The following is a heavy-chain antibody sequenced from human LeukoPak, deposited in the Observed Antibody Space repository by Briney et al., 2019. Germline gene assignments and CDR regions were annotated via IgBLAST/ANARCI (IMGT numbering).Heavy chain of an antibody. CDR1: GGSINSTNYY. D-gene: IGHD6-19*01. CDR2: IYYSGST. Sequence: PSETLSLTCTVSGGSINSTNYYWGWIRQPPGKGLEWIGSIYYSGSTYYNPSLRSRVTISVDTSKNQFSLKLSSVTAADTAVYYCARERPNSSGWPLDYWGQGTLVTVSS. J-gene: IGHJ4*02. V-gene: IGHV4-39*07. CDR3: ARERPNSSGWPLDY.